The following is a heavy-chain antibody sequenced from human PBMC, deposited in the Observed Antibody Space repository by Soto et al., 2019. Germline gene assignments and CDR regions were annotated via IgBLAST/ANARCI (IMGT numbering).Heavy chain of an antibody. CDR3: ASGEYQSAYYYYMDV. J-gene: IGHJ6*03. CDR1: GFTFSSYS. Sequence: EVQLVESGGGLVQPGGSLRLSCAASGFTFSSYSMNWVRQAPGKGLEWVSYISSSSSTIYYADSVKGRFTISRDNAKNSLYLQMNSLRAEDTAVYYCASGEYQSAYYYYMDVWGKGTTVTVSS. D-gene: IGHD2-2*01. CDR2: ISSSSSTI. V-gene: IGHV3-48*01.